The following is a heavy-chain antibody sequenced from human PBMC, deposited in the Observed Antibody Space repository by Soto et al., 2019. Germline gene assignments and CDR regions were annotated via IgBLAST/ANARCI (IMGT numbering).Heavy chain of an antibody. CDR1: GFTFSSYG. V-gene: IGHV3-33*01. D-gene: IGHD1-7*01. CDR3: ARATRAGTTPFYYYGMDV. Sequence: QVQLVESGGGVVRPGRSLRLSCAASGFTFSSYGMHWVRQAPGKGLEWVAVIWYDGSNKYYADSVKGRFTISRDNSKSTLDVQMNSLRAEDRAVYYCARATRAGTTPFYYYGMDVWGQGTTVTVSS. CDR2: IWYDGSNK. J-gene: IGHJ6*02.